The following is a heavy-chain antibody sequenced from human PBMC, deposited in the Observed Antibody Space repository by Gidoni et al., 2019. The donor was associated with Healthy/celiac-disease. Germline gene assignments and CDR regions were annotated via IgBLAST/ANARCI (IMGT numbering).Heavy chain of an antibody. CDR2: IYYSGST. CDR1: GGSISSYY. CDR3: ARYGGTTDWFDP. D-gene: IGHD1-7*01. V-gene: IGHV4-59*01. Sequence: QVQLQESGPGLVKPSETLSLTCTVSGGSISSYYWSWIRQPPGKGLEWIGYIYYSGSTNYNPSLKSRVTISVDTSKNQFSLKLSSVTAADTAVYYCARYGGTTDWFDPWGQGTLVTVSS. J-gene: IGHJ5*02.